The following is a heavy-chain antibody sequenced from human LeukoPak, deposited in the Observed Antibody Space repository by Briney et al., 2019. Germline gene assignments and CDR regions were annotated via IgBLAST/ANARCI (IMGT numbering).Heavy chain of an antibody. V-gene: IGHV1-46*01. CDR1: GYTFTSYY. D-gene: IGHD6-19*01. Sequence: ASVKVSCKASGYTFTSYYMHWVRQAPGQGLEWMGIINPSGGSTSYAQEFQGRVTMTRDTSTSTIYMELSSLRSEDTAVYYCARASEWLVRFDYWGQGTLVTVSS. J-gene: IGHJ4*02. CDR3: ARASEWLVRFDY. CDR2: INPSGGST.